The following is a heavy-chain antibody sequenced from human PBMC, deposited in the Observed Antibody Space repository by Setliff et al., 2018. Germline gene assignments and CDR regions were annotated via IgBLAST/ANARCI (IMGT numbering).Heavy chain of an antibody. D-gene: IGHD1-1*01. Sequence: GGSLRLSCAASGFSFSSYAMTWVRQAPGKGLEWVSAISAGGGSTYSADSVKGRFTISRDNSKNTLYLQMNSLRAEDTAVYYCAKTRGSNWNFFYYIDVWGKGTTVTVSS. CDR1: GFSFSSYA. V-gene: IGHV3-23*01. CDR3: AKTRGSNWNFFYYIDV. J-gene: IGHJ6*03. CDR2: ISAGGGST.